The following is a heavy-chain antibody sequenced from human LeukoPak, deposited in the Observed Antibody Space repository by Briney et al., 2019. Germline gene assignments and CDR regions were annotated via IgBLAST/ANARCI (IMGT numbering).Heavy chain of an antibody. CDR3: AHGAMYQLDY. CDR2: IIGGAGST. V-gene: IGHV3-23*01. J-gene: IGHJ4*02. D-gene: IGHD2-2*01. CDR1: GFSFSSHG. Sequence: GGTLRLSCAASGFSFSSHGMSWVRQAPGKWLELVSGIIGGAGSTYYADSVKGRFTISGDTANNTLFLQMNSLRAEDTAVYYCAHGAMYQLDYWGQGTLVTVSS.